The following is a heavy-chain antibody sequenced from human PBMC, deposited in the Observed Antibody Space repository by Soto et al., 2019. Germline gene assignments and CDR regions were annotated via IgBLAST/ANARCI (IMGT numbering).Heavy chain of an antibody. CDR1: GFSLSNTRLG. D-gene: IGHD3-10*01. Sequence: QVTLKESGPVLVKPTETLTLTCTVSGFSLSNTRLGVSWIRQPPGKALEWLAHSFSNDEKSYRTSLKSRLTHSTDTSKSQVVRSMTNMDPVDTATYYCTRIEKGSATYTWGQGTLVTVSS. J-gene: IGHJ5*02. CDR3: TRIEKGSATYT. V-gene: IGHV2-26*01. CDR2: SFSNDEK.